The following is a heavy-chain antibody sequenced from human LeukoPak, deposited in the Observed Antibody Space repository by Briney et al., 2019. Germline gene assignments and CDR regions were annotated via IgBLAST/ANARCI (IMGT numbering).Heavy chain of an antibody. CDR3: ARSYYYDSSGYSRPFDY. V-gene: IGHV3-23*01. CDR2: ISGSGDST. Sequence: GGSLRLSCAASGFTFSSSAMSWVRQAPGKGLEWVSAISGSGDSTYYADSVKGRFTISRDNSKNTLYLQMNSLRAEDTALYYCARSYYYDSSGYSRPFDYWGQGTLVTVSS. D-gene: IGHD3-22*01. CDR1: GFTFSSSA. J-gene: IGHJ4*02.